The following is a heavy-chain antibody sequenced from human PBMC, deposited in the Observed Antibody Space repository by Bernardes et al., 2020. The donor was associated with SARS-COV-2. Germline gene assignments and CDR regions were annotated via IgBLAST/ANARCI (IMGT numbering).Heavy chain of an antibody. Sequence: DTLSLTCTVSGDSISTGGHYWGWIRQPPGKGLEWIANIYYSGYTYYSPSLQSRVTMSVVTSKNQFSLKLHSVTAADTAVYYCARGVGGFCSGGTCYIERFFDYWGQGTQVAVSS. D-gene: IGHD2-15*01. CDR2: IYYSGYT. CDR1: GDSISTGGHY. CDR3: ARGVGGFCSGGTCYIERFFDY. J-gene: IGHJ4*02. V-gene: IGHV4-39*01.